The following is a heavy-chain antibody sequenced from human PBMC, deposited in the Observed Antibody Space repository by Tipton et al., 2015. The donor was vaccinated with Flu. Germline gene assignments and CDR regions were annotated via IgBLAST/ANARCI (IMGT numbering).Heavy chain of an antibody. J-gene: IGHJ2*01. CDR1: GFSFSRYG. V-gene: IGHV3-23*01. D-gene: IGHD5-12*01. Sequence: GSLRLSCAASGFSFSRYGMSWVRQAPGKGLEWVSAIGGGGATTYFADSVKGRFTISRDNTRNTLYLQMNSLRAEDTAVYYCARGTFVDVDLDHWYFDLWGRGTLVTVSS. CDR2: IGGGGATT. CDR3: ARGTFVDVDLDHWYFDL.